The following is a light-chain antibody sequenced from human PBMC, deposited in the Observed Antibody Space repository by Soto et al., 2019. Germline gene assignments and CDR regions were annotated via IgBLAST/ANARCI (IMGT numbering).Light chain of an antibody. Sequence: QSALTQPASVSGSPGQSVTISCTGTSSDVGGYNYVSWYQQHPGEAPKLILYGVTNHPSGISHRFSGSKSGNTASLTVSGLQAEDEADYYCISYTTARTYVFGTGTKLTVL. CDR1: SSDVGGYNY. CDR3: ISYTTARTYV. V-gene: IGLV2-14*01. J-gene: IGLJ1*01. CDR2: GVT.